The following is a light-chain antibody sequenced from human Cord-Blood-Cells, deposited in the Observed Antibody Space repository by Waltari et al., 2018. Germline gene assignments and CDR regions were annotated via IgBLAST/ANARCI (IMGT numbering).Light chain of an antibody. CDR3: QQSYSTPWT. J-gene: IGKJ1*01. CDR1: QSSSSY. V-gene: IGKV1-39*01. Sequence: DIQMTQSPSSLSASVGDRVTITCRASQSSSSYLNWFQQKPGKAPKLLIYAASSLQIGVPSRFIGSGSGTEFTLNISSMQPEDFATYYCQQSYSTPWTFGQGTKVEIK. CDR2: AAS.